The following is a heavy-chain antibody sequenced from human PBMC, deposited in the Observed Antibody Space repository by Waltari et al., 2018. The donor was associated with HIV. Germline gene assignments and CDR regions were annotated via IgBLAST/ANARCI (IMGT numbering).Heavy chain of an antibody. D-gene: IGHD4-17*01. CDR1: GFSIATYG. V-gene: IGHV3-23*01. CDR3: TTCDSGEKSYYYYSGMDV. Sequence: EVKLLESGGGLIQPGGSLRLSCATSGFSIATYGMSWVRQVPGKGRDGGESISGSGGGTHYEDSVRGRFTISRDTSKNTVSLHMNSLRAEDTATYYCTTCDSGEKSYYYYSGMDVWGQGTTVIVSS. J-gene: IGHJ6*02. CDR2: ISGSGGGT.